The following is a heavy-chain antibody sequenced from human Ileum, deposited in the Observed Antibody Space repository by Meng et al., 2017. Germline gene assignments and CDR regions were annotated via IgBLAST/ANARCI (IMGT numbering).Heavy chain of an antibody. Sequence: QVQLQQSGPGLVKPSQTLPLTCAIAGDSVSSNSAAWNWIRQSPSRGLEWLGRTYYRSKWYNDYAVSVKSRITINPDTSRNQFSLQLNSVTPEDTAVYYCAKDGTSGSYLGLYYWGQGTLVTVSS. CDR2: TYYRSKWYN. CDR1: GDSVSSNSAA. V-gene: IGHV6-1*01. D-gene: IGHD1-26*01. CDR3: AKDGTSGSYLGLYY. J-gene: IGHJ4*02.